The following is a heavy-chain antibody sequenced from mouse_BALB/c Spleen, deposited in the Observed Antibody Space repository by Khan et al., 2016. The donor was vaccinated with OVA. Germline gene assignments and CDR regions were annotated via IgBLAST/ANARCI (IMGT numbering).Heavy chain of an antibody. CDR2: INTYTGEP. V-gene: IGHV9-3-1*01. Sequence: QIQLVQSGPELKKPGETVKISCKASGYTFTNYGMNWVKQAPGKGLKWMGWINTYTGEPTYADDFKGRFAFSLETSANTAYLQIHNLKNEDTATYFCARPPYFSYVMDYWGQGTSVTVSS. J-gene: IGHJ4*01. D-gene: IGHD2-10*01. CDR3: ARPPYFSYVMDY. CDR1: GYTFTNYG.